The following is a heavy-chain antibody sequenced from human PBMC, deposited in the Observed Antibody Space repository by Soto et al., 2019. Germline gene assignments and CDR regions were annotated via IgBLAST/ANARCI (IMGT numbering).Heavy chain of an antibody. V-gene: IGHV4-34*06. CDR1: GGSFNGFY. CDR3: TRGYAENWHTPHY. J-gene: IGHJ4*02. Sequence: QVQVQQWGAGLVKPSETLSLTCAVDGGSFNGFYWSWIRQPPGKGLEWIGEINHIGITHYNPSVKSRVSISVATSENKLSLKLASVTVADTAVYYCTRGYAENWHTPHYWGQGTLVTVSS. D-gene: IGHD5-12*01. CDR2: INHIGIT.